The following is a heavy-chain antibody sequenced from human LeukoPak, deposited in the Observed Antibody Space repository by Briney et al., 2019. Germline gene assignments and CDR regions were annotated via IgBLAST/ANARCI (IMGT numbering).Heavy chain of an antibody. CDR3: AKDQLAADPYTLYSDMDV. Sequence: QPGGSLRLSCAASGFTFSSYAMNWVRQAPGKGLEWVSTISGSGGRTYFADSVKGRFTISRDNSKNTLYLQMNSLRAEDTAVYYCAKDQLAADPYTLYSDMDVWGQGTTVTVSS. D-gene: IGHD2-15*01. CDR2: ISGSGGRT. V-gene: IGHV3-23*01. CDR1: GFTFSSYA. J-gene: IGHJ6*02.